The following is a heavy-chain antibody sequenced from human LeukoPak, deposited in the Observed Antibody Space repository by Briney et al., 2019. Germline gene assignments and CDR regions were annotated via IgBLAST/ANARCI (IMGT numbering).Heavy chain of an antibody. CDR3: AKSSYDSGGYYGIIDY. V-gene: IGHV3-30*18. D-gene: IGHD3-22*01. J-gene: IGHJ4*02. CDR2: ISYDGSNK. Sequence: PGRSLRLSCAASGFTFNSYSMYWVRQAPGKGLEWVAVISYDGSNKYYADSVKGRFTISRDNSKNTLHLQMNSLRVEDAAVYYCAKSSYDSGGYYGIIDYWGQGTLVTVSS. CDR1: GFTFNSYS.